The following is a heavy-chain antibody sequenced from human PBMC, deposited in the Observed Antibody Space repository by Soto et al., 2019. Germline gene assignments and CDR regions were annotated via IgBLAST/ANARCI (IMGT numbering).Heavy chain of an antibody. CDR1: GGTFSSYA. V-gene: IGHV1-69*13. Sequence: SVKVSCKASGGTFSSYAISWVRQAPGQGLEWMGGIIPIFGTANYAQKFQGRVTITADESTSTAYMEPSSLRSEDTAVYYCARSIAVAGTDYFDYWGQGTMVTVSS. CDR2: IIPIFGTA. CDR3: ARSIAVAGTDYFDY. D-gene: IGHD6-19*01. J-gene: IGHJ4*02.